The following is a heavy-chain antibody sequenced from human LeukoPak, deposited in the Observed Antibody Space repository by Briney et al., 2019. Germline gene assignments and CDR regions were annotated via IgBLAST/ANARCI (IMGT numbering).Heavy chain of an antibody. CDR2: ISYDGSNK. V-gene: IGHV3-30*18. J-gene: IGHJ4*02. CDR1: GFTFSSYG. Sequence: GGSLRLSCAASGFTFSSYGMHWVRQAPGKGLEWVAVISYDGSNKYYADSVKGRFTISRDNSKNTLYLQMNSLRAEDTAVYYCAKDQGRGIVGATLDYWGQGTLVTVSS. D-gene: IGHD1-26*01. CDR3: AKDQGRGIVGATLDY.